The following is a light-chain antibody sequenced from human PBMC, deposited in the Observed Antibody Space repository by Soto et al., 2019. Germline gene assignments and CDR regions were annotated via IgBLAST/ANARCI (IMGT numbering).Light chain of an antibody. CDR1: QSVTIN. CDR3: QQYDSWPPRWT. Sequence: ERVMTQSPATLSVSPGERATLSCRASQSVTINLAWYQQKPGQAPRLLIYGASTRATGIPARFSGTGSGTEFTLTISSLQSEDFAVYYCQQYDSWPPRWTFGQGTKWIS. CDR2: GAS. V-gene: IGKV3-15*01. J-gene: IGKJ1*01.